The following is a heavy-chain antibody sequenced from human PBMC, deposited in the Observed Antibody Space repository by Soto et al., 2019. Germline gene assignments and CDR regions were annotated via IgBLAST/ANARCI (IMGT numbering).Heavy chain of an antibody. CDR2: TNSDGTST. D-gene: IGHD3-16*02. V-gene: IGHV3-74*03. Sequence: DVQLVESGGGLVQPGGSLRLSCAASGFTFRSYWMHWVRQVPGKGLVWVSRTNSDGTSTTYADSVKGRFTISRDNAKSTLYLQMNSLRAEDTAVYYCARDRYRGFDYWGQGTLVTVSS. J-gene: IGHJ4*02. CDR1: GFTFRSYW. CDR3: ARDRYRGFDY.